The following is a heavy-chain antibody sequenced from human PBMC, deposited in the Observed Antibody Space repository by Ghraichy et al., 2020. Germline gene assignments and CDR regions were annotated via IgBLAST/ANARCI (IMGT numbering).Heavy chain of an antibody. V-gene: IGHV4-38-2*02. J-gene: IGHJ4*02. CDR1: GYSISSGYY. CDR3: AIIAARNYFDY. Sequence: SETLSPTCTVSGYSISSGYYWGWIRQPPGKGLEWIGSIYHSGSTFYNPSLKSRVTISGDTSKNQISLKLSSVTAADTAVYYCAIIAARNYFDYWGQGTLVTVSS. CDR2: IYHSGST. D-gene: IGHD6-6*01.